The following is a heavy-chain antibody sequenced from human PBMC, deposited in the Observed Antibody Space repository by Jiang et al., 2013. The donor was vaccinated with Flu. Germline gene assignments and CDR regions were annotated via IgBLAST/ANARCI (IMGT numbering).Heavy chain of an antibody. J-gene: IGHJ4*02. CDR2: INSYNGNX. Sequence: PGQGLEWMGWINSYNGNXNYAQKFQGRVTMTADTSTSTAYMELRSLRSDDTAVYYCQMWSSGWYGRVLDYWGQGTLVTVSS. D-gene: IGHD6-19*01. V-gene: IGHV1-18*01. CDR3: QMWSSGWYGRVLDY.